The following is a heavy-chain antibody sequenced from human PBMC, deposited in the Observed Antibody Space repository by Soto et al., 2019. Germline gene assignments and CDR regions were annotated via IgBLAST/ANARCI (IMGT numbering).Heavy chain of an antibody. D-gene: IGHD6-6*01. V-gene: IGHV4-4*07. CDR3: RADRPDYYYGMDV. CDR2: IYTSGST. CDR1: GGSISSYY. J-gene: IGHJ6*02. Sequence: PSETLSLTCTVSGGSISSYYWSWIRQPAGKGLEWIGRIYTSGSTNYNPSLKSRVTMSVDTSKNQFSLKLSPVTAADTAVYYCRADRPDYYYGMDVWGQGTTVTVSS.